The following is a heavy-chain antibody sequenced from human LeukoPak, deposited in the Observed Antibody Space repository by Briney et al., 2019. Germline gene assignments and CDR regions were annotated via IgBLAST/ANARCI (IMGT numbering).Heavy chain of an antibody. CDR2: IYYSGST. D-gene: IGHD3-22*01. J-gene: IGHJ4*02. CDR3: ARSLYYDRSPFDY. Sequence: PSETLSLTCTVSGGSISSYYWSWIRQPPGKGLEWIGYIYYSGSTNYNPSLKSRVTISVDTSKNQFSLKLSSVTAADTAVYYCARSLYYDRSPFDYWGQGTLVTVSS. V-gene: IGHV4-59*01. CDR1: GGSISSYY.